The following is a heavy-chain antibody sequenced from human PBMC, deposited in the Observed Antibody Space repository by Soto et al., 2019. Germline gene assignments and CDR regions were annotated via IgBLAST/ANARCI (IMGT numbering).Heavy chain of an antibody. D-gene: IGHD2-8*01. CDR3: ARDGRYCTNGVCYRPYGMDV. CDR1: GFTFSSYS. J-gene: IGHJ6*02. V-gene: IGHV3-21*01. Sequence: GGSLRLSCAASGFTFSSYSMNWVRQAPGKGLEWVSSISSSSYIYYADSVKGRFTISRDNAKNSLYLQMNSLRAEDTAVYYCARDGRYCTNGVCYRPYGMDVWGQGTTVTVSS. CDR2: ISSSSYI.